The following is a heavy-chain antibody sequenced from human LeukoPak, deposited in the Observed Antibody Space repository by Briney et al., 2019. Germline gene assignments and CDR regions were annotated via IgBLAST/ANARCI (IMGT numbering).Heavy chain of an antibody. D-gene: IGHD1-7*01. CDR1: GFTFSSYG. CDR3: AKDQELELHY. J-gene: IGHJ4*02. V-gene: IGHV3-30*18. CDR2: ISYDGSNK. Sequence: GGSLRLSCAASGFTFSSYGMHWVRQAPGKGLEWVAVISYDGSNKYYADSVKGRFTISRDNSKNTLYLQMNSLRAEGTAVYYCAKDQELELHYWGQGTLVTVSS.